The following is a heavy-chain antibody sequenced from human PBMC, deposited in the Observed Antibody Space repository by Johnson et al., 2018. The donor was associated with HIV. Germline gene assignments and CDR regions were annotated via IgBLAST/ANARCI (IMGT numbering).Heavy chain of an antibody. Sequence: VQLVESGGGVVQPGRSLRLSCAASGFTFSSYAMHWVRQAPGKGLEWVAVISYDGSNKYYADSVQGRFTISRDNSKNTLYLQMNSLRADDTAVYYCACDKGLGAAFEIWGQGTMVTVSS. V-gene: IGHV3-30*14. CDR3: ACDKGLGAAFEI. CDR2: ISYDGSNK. J-gene: IGHJ3*02. D-gene: IGHD3-16*01. CDR1: GFTFSSYA.